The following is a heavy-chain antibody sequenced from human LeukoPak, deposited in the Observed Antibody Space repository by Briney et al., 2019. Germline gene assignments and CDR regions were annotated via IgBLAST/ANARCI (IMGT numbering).Heavy chain of an antibody. D-gene: IGHD4-23*01. CDR1: GFTFSDFA. Sequence: PGGSLRLSCAASGFTFSDFAMNWVRQAPGKGLEWVANIKEDGSEKYYVDSVKGRFTISRDNAKNSLYLQMNSLRAEDTAMYYCARDYGGNSVYWGQGTLVTVSS. J-gene: IGHJ4*02. CDR3: ARDYGGNSVY. CDR2: IKEDGSEK. V-gene: IGHV3-7*01.